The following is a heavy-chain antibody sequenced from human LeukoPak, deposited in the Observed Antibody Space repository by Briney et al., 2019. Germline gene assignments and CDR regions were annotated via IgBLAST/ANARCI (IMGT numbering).Heavy chain of an antibody. CDR1: GLTLSSYA. Sequence: GGTLRLSCAASGLTLSSYAMSWVRQAPGKGLEWVPTIRDNGASTLHADSVKGRFTISRDNSKNTLFLQMNSLRAEDTAIYYCSSGWFYWGQGILVTVSS. D-gene: IGHD6-19*01. CDR3: SSGWFY. V-gene: IGHV3-23*01. J-gene: IGHJ4*02. CDR2: IRDNGAST.